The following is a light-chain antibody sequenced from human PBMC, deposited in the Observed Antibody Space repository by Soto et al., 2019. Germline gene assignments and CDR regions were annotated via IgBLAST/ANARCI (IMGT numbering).Light chain of an antibody. CDR2: GTS. CDR3: QSYDSSLSGSNVV. J-gene: IGLJ2*01. Sequence: QPVLTQPPSVSGAPGQRVTISCTGSSSNIGAGYDVHWYQQLPGTAPKLLIYGTSNPPSGVPDRFSGSKSGTSASLAITGLQAEDEADYSCQSYDSSLSGSNVVFGGGTKLPVL. V-gene: IGLV1-40*01. CDR1: SSNIGAGYD.